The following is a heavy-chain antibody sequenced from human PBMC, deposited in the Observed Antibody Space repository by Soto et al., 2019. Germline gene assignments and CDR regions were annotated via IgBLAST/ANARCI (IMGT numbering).Heavy chain of an antibody. CDR1: GGSFSGYY. J-gene: IGHJ6*02. D-gene: IGHD3-10*01. V-gene: IGHV4-34*01. CDR2: INHSGST. Sequence: PSETLSLTCAVYGGSFSGYYWSWIRQPPGKGLEWSGEINHSGSTNYNPSLKSRVTISVDTSKNQFSLKLSSVTAADTAVYYCARVDMVRGWGGTIQKQKKGYGMDVWGQGTTVTVSS. CDR3: ARVDMVRGWGGTIQKQKKGYGMDV.